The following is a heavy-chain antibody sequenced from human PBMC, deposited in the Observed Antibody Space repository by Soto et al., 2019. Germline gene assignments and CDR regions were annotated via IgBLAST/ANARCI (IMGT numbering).Heavy chain of an antibody. J-gene: IGHJ4*02. Sequence: GALVKVSCKASGGTFSSYAISWVRQAPGQGLEWMGGIIPIFGTANYAQKFQGRVTITADESTSTAYMELSGLRSEDTAVYYCASRCLRYSSSSDFDYWGQGTLVTVSS. CDR3: ASRCLRYSSSSDFDY. V-gene: IGHV1-69*13. CDR2: IIPIFGTA. D-gene: IGHD6-6*01. CDR1: GGTFSSYA.